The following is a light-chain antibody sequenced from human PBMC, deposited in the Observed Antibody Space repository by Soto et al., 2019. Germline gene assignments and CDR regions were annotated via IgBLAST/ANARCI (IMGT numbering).Light chain of an antibody. CDR2: GAS. J-gene: IGKJ1*01. V-gene: IGKV3-20*01. CDR3: QQYGLSPT. CDR1: QSVSSSY. Sequence: EIVFTQSPGTLSLSPGERATLSCRASQSVSSSYLAWYQQKPGQAPRLLIYGASSRATGIPDRFSGSGSGTDFTLTISRLEPEDFAVYYCQQYGLSPTFGQGTKVDI.